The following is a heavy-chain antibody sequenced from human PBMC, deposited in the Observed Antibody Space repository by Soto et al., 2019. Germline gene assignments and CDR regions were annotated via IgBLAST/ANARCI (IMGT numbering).Heavy chain of an antibody. CDR2: INWNSAKI. CDR1: GFIFDDYA. CDR3: AKDNYFGSASYSPNHVES. D-gene: IGHD3-10*01. J-gene: IGHJ5*02. Sequence: EVRLVESGGGLVQPGRSLRLSCAASGFIFDDYAMHWVRQAPGKGLEWVSGINWNSAKIGYADSVKGRFTISRDNAKNSLFLQMNRLRAEDTAFYFCAKDNYFGSASYSPNHVESWGQGTLVTVSS. V-gene: IGHV3-9*01.